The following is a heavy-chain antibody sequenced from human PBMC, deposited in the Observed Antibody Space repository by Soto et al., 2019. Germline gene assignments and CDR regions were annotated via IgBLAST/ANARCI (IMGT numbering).Heavy chain of an antibody. CDR1: GYTFTGYY. J-gene: IGHJ5*02. V-gene: IGHV1-2*02. CDR2: INPNSGGT. Sequence: VASVKVSCKASGYTFTGYYMHWVRQAPGQGLEWMGWINPNSGGTNYAQKFQGRVTMTRDTSISTAYMELSRLRSDDTAVYYCARESLGLQLLYFQNWFDPWGQGTLVTVSS. CDR3: ARESLGLQLLYFQNWFDP. D-gene: IGHD2-2*02.